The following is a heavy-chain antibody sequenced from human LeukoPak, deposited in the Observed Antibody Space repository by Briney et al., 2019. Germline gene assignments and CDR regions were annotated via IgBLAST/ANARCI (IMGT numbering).Heavy chain of an antibody. CDR1: GFTFSSYA. Sequence: GGSLRLSCAASGFTFSSYAMSWVRQAPGKGLEWVSSISWNSGSIGYADSVKGRFTISRDNAQNSLYLQMNSLRAEDTAVYYCARRYYDFRLDYWGQGTLVTVSS. D-gene: IGHD3-3*01. V-gene: IGHV3-20*04. CDR3: ARRYYDFRLDY. J-gene: IGHJ4*02. CDR2: ISWNSGSI.